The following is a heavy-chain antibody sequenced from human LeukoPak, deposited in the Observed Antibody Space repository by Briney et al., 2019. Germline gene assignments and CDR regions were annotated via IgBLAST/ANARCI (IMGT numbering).Heavy chain of an antibody. D-gene: IGHD3-16*01. V-gene: IGHV3-21*04. CDR3: ARDLRKMIIPFDS. CDR2: ISSSSSYI. CDR1: GFTFSSYS. Sequence: GTSLRLSCAASGFTFSSYSMNWVRQAPGKGLEWVSSISSSSSYIYYADSVKGRFTISRDNAKNSLYLQMNSLRAEDTALYYCARDLRKMIIPFDSWGQGTLVTVSS. J-gene: IGHJ4*02.